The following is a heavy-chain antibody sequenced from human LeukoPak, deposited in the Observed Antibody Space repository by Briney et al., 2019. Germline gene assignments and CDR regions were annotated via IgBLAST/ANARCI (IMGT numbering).Heavy chain of an antibody. Sequence: GGSLRLSCEASRFSFSTYPMGWVRQASGKGLEWVSSISSRSSYIYYADSVKGRFTISRDNAKNSLYLQMSSLRAEDTAVYYCARDPLLGYCSSTSCYPYWGQGTLVTVSS. J-gene: IGHJ4*02. D-gene: IGHD2-2*01. CDR3: ARDPLLGYCSSTSCYPY. CDR1: RFSFSTYP. V-gene: IGHV3-21*01. CDR2: ISSRSSYI.